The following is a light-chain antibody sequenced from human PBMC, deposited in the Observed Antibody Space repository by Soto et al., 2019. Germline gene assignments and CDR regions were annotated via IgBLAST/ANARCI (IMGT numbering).Light chain of an antibody. Sequence: EIVLAQSPATLSVSPGERVTLSCRATQTIGNKLSWYQQKPGQPPRLLISGASTRATGIPARFSGSGSGTEFTLTISSLQPEDFAVYYCQQYNNWPPMFGQGTKVDIK. CDR1: QTIGNK. CDR2: GAS. CDR3: QQYNNWPPM. V-gene: IGKV3-15*01. J-gene: IGKJ1*01.